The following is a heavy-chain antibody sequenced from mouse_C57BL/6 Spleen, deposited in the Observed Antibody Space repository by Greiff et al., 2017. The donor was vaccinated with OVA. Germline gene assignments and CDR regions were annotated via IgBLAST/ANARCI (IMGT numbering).Heavy chain of an antibody. CDR3: ARRWDLDY. D-gene: IGHD4-1*01. CDR1: GYAFSSSW. V-gene: IGHV1-82*01. Sequence: VQLQQSGPELVKPGASVKISCKASGYAFSSSWMNWVKQRPGKGLEWIGRIYPGDGDTNYNGKFKGKATLTADKSSSTAYMQLSSLTSEDSAVYFCARRWDLDYWGKGTTLTVSS. CDR2: IYPGDGDT. J-gene: IGHJ2*01.